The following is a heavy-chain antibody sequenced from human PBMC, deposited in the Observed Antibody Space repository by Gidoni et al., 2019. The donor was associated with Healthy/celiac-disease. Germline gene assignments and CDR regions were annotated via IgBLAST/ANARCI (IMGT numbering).Heavy chain of an antibody. V-gene: IGHV3-9*01. Sequence: EVQLVESGGGLVQPGRSLRLSCPAAGFPFADYAMHWVRQAPGKGLEWVSGISWNSGSIGYADSVKGRFTISRDNAKNSLYLQMNSLRAEDTALYYCAKDIRIAARSSAFDIWGQGTMVTVSS. CDR1: GFPFADYA. D-gene: IGHD6-6*01. CDR3: AKDIRIAARSSAFDI. CDR2: ISWNSGSI. J-gene: IGHJ3*02.